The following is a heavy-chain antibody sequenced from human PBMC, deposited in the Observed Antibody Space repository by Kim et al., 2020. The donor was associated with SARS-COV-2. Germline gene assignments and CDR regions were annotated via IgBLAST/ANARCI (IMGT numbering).Heavy chain of an antibody. CDR2: INHSGST. J-gene: IGHJ4*02. V-gene: IGHV4-34*01. D-gene: IGHD3-16*02. CDR3: ARGRNDDYVWGSYRYGGFFDY. CDR1: GGSFSGYY. Sequence: SETLSLTCAVYGGSFSGYYWSWIRQPPGKGLEWIGEINHSGSTNYNPSLKSRVTISVDTSKNQFSLKLSSVTAADTAVYYCARGRNDDYVWGSYRYGGFFDYWGQGTLVTVSS.